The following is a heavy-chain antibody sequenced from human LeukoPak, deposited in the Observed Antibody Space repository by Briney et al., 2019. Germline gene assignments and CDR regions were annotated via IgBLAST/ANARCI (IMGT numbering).Heavy chain of an antibody. V-gene: IGHV1-8*02. CDR2: MNPGSGDT. D-gene: IGHD2/OR15-2a*01. J-gene: IGHJ4*02. Sequence: PGGSLRLSCAASGFTVSSSYMYWVRQAPGQGLEWMGWMNPGSGDTGYAQRFQGRVTMTRDTSINTAYMELSSLRSEDAAVYYCARGLGPYSTTWYPPLRYWGQGTLVTVSS. CDR1: GFTVSSSY. CDR3: ARGLGPYSTTWYPPLRY.